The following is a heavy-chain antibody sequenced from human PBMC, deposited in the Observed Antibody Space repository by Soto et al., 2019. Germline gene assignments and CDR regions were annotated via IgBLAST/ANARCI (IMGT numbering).Heavy chain of an antibody. CDR1: GYSFTTDW. J-gene: IGHJ6*02. V-gene: IGHV5-51*01. CDR2: IYPGDSDT. D-gene: IGHD6-6*01. CDR3: ARQQAPGRYYYYGMDV. Sequence: GESLKISCKASGYSFTTDWIGWVRQMPGKGLEWMGIIYPGDSDTRYSPSFQGQVTISADKSISTAYLQWSSLKASDTAMYYCARQQAPGRYYYYGMDVWGQGTTVTVSS.